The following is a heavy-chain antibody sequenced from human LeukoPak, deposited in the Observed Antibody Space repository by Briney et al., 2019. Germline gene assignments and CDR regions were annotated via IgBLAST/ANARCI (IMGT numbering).Heavy chain of an antibody. V-gene: IGHV3-7*03. CDR1: GFSFSTYW. D-gene: IGHD6-19*01. CDR3: ARVSDISVAAYFDY. J-gene: IGHJ4*02. Sequence: GGSLRLSCETSGFSFSTYWMSWVRQPPGKGLEWVANIRQDGSEKYYVDSVKGRFTISRDNAKNSLYLQMNSLRAEDTALYYCARVSDISVAAYFDYWGQGTLVTVSS. CDR2: IRQDGSEK.